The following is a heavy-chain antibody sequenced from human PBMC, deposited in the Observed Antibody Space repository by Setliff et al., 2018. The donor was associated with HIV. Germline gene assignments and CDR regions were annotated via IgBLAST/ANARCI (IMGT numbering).Heavy chain of an antibody. J-gene: IGHJ4*02. D-gene: IGHD6-13*01. V-gene: IGHV4-61*02. CDR1: GVSISSDDYF. Sequence: SSETLSLTCTVSGVSISSDDYFWTWIRQPAGKGLEWIGRIYIRGGTSYSPSLKSRATISLDTSKNQFSLMLTSVTAADTAVYYCAKEERTSWPRVDSRGQGTLVTVSS. CDR2: IYIRGGT. CDR3: AKEERTSWPRVDS.